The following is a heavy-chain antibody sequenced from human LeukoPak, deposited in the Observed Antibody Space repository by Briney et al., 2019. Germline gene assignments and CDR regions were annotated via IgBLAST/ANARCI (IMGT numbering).Heavy chain of an antibody. J-gene: IGHJ5*02. CDR2: IYTSGST. Sequence: SQTLSLTCTVSGDSISSGSYFWSWIRQPAGKGLEWIGRIYTSGSTNYNPSLKSRVTMSVDTSKNQFSLKLSSVTAADTAVYYCARDFANWFDPWGQGTLVTVSS. CDR1: GDSISSGSYF. V-gene: IGHV4-61*02. CDR3: ARDFANWFDP.